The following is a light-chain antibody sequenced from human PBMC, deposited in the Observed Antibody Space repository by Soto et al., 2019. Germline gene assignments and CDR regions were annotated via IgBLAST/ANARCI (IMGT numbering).Light chain of an antibody. J-gene: IGKJ4*01. Sequence: DIQMTQSQSSLSASVGDRVTITCQASQDISNYLNWYQQKPGKAPKLLIYDASNLETGVSSRVSGSGSGTDFTLTINSLQPEDIATYYCQQYDSLPFTFGGGAKVEIK. CDR2: DAS. V-gene: IGKV1-33*01. CDR1: QDISNY. CDR3: QQYDSLPFT.